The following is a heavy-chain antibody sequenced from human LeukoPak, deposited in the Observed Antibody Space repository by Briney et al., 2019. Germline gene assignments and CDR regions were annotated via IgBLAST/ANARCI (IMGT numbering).Heavy chain of an antibody. CDR1: GGSISSGSYY. Sequence: PSETLSLTCTVSGGSISSGSYYWSWIRQPAGKGLEWIGRIYTSGSTYYNPSLKSRVTISVDRSKNQFSLKLSSVTAADTAVYYCARGPWGYYYYMDVWGKGTTVTVSS. V-gene: IGHV4-61*02. D-gene: IGHD7-27*01. CDR3: ARGPWGYYYYMDV. J-gene: IGHJ6*03. CDR2: IYTSGST.